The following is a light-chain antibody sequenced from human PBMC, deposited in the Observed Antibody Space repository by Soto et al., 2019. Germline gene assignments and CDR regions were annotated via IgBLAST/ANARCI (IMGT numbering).Light chain of an antibody. CDR2: DAS. CDR3: QQRSNWPT. Sequence: EIVFTQSPATLSLSPGERATLSCRASQSVSSYLAWYQQKPGQAPRILIYDASNRATGIPARFSGSGSGTDFTLTFSSLEPEDFAVYYCQQRSNWPTFGQGTKVDIK. J-gene: IGKJ1*01. CDR1: QSVSSY. V-gene: IGKV3-11*01.